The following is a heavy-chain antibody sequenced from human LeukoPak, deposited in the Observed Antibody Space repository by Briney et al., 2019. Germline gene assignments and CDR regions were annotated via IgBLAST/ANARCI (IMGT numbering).Heavy chain of an antibody. CDR3: ARETPPVAG. Sequence: GGSLRLSCAASGFXVSSNYISWVRQAPGKGLEWVSGINWNGGSTGYADSVKGRFTISRDNAKNSLYLQMNSLRAEDTALYYCARETPPVAGWGQGTLVTVSS. V-gene: IGHV3-20*04. CDR1: GFXVSSNY. CDR2: INWNGGST. D-gene: IGHD6-19*01. J-gene: IGHJ4*02.